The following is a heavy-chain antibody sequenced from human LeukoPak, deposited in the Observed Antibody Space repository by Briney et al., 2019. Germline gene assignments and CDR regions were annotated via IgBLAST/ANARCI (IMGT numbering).Heavy chain of an antibody. CDR2: IHHSGST. V-gene: IGHV4-4*02. D-gene: IGHD6-13*01. Sequence: SGTLSLTCAVSGGSISSSNWWSWVRQPPGKGLEWIGEIHHSGSTNYNPSLKSRVTIPVDKSKNQFSLKLSSVTAADTAVYYCARSSSSWSLYYYGMDVWGQGTTVTVSS. J-gene: IGHJ6*02. CDR3: ARSSSSWSLYYYGMDV. CDR1: GGSISSSNW.